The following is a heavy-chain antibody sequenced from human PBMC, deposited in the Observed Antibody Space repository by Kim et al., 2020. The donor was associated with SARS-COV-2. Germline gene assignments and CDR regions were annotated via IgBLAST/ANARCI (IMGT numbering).Heavy chain of an antibody. Sequence: GGSLRLSCAAYEFTFRSYSMNWVRQAPGKGLEWVSSIERNSRYIYYADSVKGRFTISRDNTKNSLYLQMNSLRAEDTAFYYCASEARAWGQGTLGTVSS. V-gene: IGHV3-21*01. J-gene: IGHJ1*01. CDR1: EFTFRSYS. CDR2: IERNSRYI. CDR3: ASEARA.